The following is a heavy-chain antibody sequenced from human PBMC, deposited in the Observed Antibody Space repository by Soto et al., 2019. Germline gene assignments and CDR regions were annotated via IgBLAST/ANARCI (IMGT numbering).Heavy chain of an antibody. CDR2: IYSGGST. Sequence: HPGGSLRLSCAASGFTVSSNYMSWVRQAPRKGLEWVSVIYSGGSTYYADSVKGRFTISRDNSKNTLYLQMNSLRAEDTAVYYCARARRRITIFGVVIGEFDYWGQGTLVTVSS. V-gene: IGHV3-66*01. CDR3: ARARRRITIFGVVIGEFDY. D-gene: IGHD3-3*01. J-gene: IGHJ4*02. CDR1: GFTVSSNY.